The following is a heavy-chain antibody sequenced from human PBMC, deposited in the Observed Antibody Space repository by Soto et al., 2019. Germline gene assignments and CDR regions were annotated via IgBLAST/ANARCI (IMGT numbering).Heavy chain of an antibody. Sequence: AVGSLRLSCAASGFTFSTYAMHWVRQAPGKGLEWVAVISYDGSNKHYADSVKGRFTISRDNAKNSLYLQMNSLRAEDTAVYYCARENYDYVWGSYRHVDYWGQGTRVTVSS. CDR1: GFTFSTYA. CDR2: ISYDGSNK. CDR3: ARENYDYVWGSYRHVDY. V-gene: IGHV3-30*04. D-gene: IGHD3-16*02. J-gene: IGHJ4*02.